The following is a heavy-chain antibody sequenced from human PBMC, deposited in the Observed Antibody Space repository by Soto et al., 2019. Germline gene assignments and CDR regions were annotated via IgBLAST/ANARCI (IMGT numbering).Heavy chain of an antibody. D-gene: IGHD1-26*01. V-gene: IGHV3-21*01. CDR3: ARDIGLGGMDV. CDR2: ISSSSSYI. J-gene: IGHJ6*04. Sequence: GGSLRLSCAASGFTFSSYSMNWVRQAPGKGLEWVSSISSSSSYIYYADSVKGRFTISRDNAKNSLYLQMNSLRAEDTAVYYCARDIGLGGMDVWGKGTTVTVSS. CDR1: GFTFSSYS.